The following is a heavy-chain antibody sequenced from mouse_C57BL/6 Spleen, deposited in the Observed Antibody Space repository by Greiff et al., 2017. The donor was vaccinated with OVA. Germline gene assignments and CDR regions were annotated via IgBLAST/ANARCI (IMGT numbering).Heavy chain of an antibody. CDR2: ISSGSSTI. D-gene: IGHD2-1*01. J-gene: IGHJ1*03. V-gene: IGHV5-17*01. Sequence: EVHLVESGGGLVKPGGSLKLSCAASGFTFSDYGMHWVRQAPEKGLEWVAYISSGSSTIYYADTVKGRFTISRDNAKNTLFLQMTSLRSEDTAMYYCAKTYGNYDFYWYFDVWGTGTTVTVSS. CDR3: AKTYGNYDFYWYFDV. CDR1: GFTFSDYG.